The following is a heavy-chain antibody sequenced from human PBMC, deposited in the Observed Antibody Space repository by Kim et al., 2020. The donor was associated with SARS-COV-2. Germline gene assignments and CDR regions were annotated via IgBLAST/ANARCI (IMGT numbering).Heavy chain of an antibody. D-gene: IGHD4-17*01. CDR1: GFTFGDYA. CDR3: TRYGDYFWAAFDI. Sequence: GGSLRLSCTASGFTFGDYAMSWFRQAPGKGLEWVGFIRSKAYGGTTEYAASVKGRFTISRDDSKSIAYLQMNSLKTEDTAVYYCTRYGDYFWAAFDIWGQGTMVTVSS. J-gene: IGHJ3*02. V-gene: IGHV3-49*03. CDR2: IRSKAYGGTT.